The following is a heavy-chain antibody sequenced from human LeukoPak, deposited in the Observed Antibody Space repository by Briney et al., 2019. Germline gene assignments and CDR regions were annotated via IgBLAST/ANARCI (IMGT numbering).Heavy chain of an antibody. J-gene: IGHJ4*02. CDR2: ISYDGRNI. Sequence: PGGSLRLSCAASGLTFNNYGMHWVRQAPGKGLEWVAVISYDGRNIHYPDSVKGRFSISRDNAKNTLYLQMNSLRVEDTAVYYCARGRPHGNDYWGQGTLVTVSS. V-gene: IGHV3-30*03. CDR1: GLTFNNYG. D-gene: IGHD4-23*01. CDR3: ARGRPHGNDY.